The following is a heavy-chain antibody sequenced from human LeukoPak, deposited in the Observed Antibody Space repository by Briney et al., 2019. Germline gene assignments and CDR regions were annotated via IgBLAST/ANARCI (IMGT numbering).Heavy chain of an antibody. Sequence: PSETLSLTCAVYGGSFSGYYWSWTRQPPGKGLEWIGEINHSGSTNYNPSLKSRVTISVDTSKNQFSLKLSSVTAADTAVYYCARGDDARSVVPAAYYFDYWGQGTLVTVSS. V-gene: IGHV4-34*01. D-gene: IGHD2-2*01. J-gene: IGHJ4*02. CDR1: GGSFSGYY. CDR3: ARGDDARSVVPAAYYFDY. CDR2: INHSGST.